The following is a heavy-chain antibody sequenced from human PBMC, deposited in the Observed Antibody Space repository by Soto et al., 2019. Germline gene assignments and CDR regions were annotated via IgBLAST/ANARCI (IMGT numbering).Heavy chain of an antibody. V-gene: IGHV1-18*01. CDR3: ARTPDLILINYYGMDV. J-gene: IGHJ6*02. Sequence: GASVKVSCKASGYTFTNYGVSWVRQAPGQGLEWMGWISPYNENTIYAQKVQGRVTMTTDTSTSTVYMELRSLRSDDTAVYYCARTPDLILINYYGMDVWGQGTTVTVSS. D-gene: IGHD3-16*01. CDR1: GYTFTNYG. CDR2: ISPYNENT.